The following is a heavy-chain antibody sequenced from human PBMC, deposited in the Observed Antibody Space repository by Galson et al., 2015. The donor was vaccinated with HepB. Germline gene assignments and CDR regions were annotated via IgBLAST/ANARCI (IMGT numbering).Heavy chain of an antibody. V-gene: IGHV3-23*01. D-gene: IGHD3-10*01. CDR2: IWGDGGNA. Sequence: SLGLACPASAVTFSIYAMSWVRQAQGEGLEGGSGIWGDGGNAYYADSVKGRFTICSDNSKNTLYLQMNSLRAEDTAVYYCAKTLGTYGSGSYCAFDIWGQGTMVTVSS. CDR3: AKTLGTYGSGSYCAFDI. J-gene: IGHJ3*02. CDR1: AVTFSIYA.